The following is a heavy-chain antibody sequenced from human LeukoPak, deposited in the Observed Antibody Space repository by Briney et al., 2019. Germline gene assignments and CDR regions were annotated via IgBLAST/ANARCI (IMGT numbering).Heavy chain of an antibody. CDR3: ARDRGYCSSISCYLWFDP. Sequence: GGSLRLSCAASGFTFRSYWMSWVRQAPGKGLEWVSNIKNDGSNKNYVDSVKGRFTISRDNSKNSLYLQMNSLRAEDTAVYYCARDRGYCSSISCYLWFDPWGQGTMVTVSS. J-gene: IGHJ5*02. D-gene: IGHD2-2*01. CDR1: GFTFRSYW. V-gene: IGHV3-7*01. CDR2: IKNDGSNK.